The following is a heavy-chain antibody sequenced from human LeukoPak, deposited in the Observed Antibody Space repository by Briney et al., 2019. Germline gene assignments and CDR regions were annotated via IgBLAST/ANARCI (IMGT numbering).Heavy chain of an antibody. CDR2: INPNSGGT. CDR1: GYTFTGYY. D-gene: IGHD6-19*01. Sequence: RASVKVSCKASGYTFTGYYMHGVRQAPGQGLEWMGWINPNSGGTNYAQKFQSRVTMTRDTSISTAYMELSRLRSDDPAVYYCARDPGAVAGEYYFDYWGQGTLVTVSS. J-gene: IGHJ4*02. V-gene: IGHV1-2*02. CDR3: ARDPGAVAGEYYFDY.